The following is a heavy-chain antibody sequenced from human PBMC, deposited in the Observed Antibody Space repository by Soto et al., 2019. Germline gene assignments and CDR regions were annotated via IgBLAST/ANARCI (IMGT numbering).Heavy chain of an antibody. J-gene: IGHJ6*02. CDR1: GGTFSSYA. V-gene: IGHV1-69*12. D-gene: IGHD1-1*01. Sequence: QVQLVQSGAEVKKPGSSVKVSCKASGGTFSSYAISWVRQAPGQGLEWMGGIIPIFGTANYAQKFQGRATITADESTSTAYMELSSLRSEDTAVYYCARDQTNLNDVYYYYDMDVWGQGTTVTVSS. CDR3: ARDQTNLNDVYYYYDMDV. CDR2: IIPIFGTA.